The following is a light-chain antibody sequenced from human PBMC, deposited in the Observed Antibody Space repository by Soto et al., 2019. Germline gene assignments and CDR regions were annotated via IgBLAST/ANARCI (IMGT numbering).Light chain of an antibody. CDR3: QSYDSSLSRRWV. CDR2: RNN. Sequence: QSVLTQPPSASGTPGQRVTISCSGGISNIGSNPVYWHQHLPGTAPKLLVYRNNQRPSGVPDRFSDSKSGASASLAITGLQAEDEADYYCQSYDSSLSRRWVFGGGTKLTVL. J-gene: IGLJ3*02. V-gene: IGLV1-44*01. CDR1: ISNIGSNP.